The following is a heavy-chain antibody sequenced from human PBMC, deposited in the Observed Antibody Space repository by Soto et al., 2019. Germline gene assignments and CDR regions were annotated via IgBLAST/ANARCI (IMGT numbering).Heavy chain of an antibody. CDR3: ARVGDPYDI. CDR1: GGSFSDYY. J-gene: IGHJ6*02. D-gene: IGHD3-10*01. CDR2: IYYSGST. V-gene: IGHV4-34*10. Sequence: GPRKASETLSLTCAVYGGSFSDYYWSWIRQPPGKGLEWIGYIYYSGSTFYNPSLKSRISMSVDTSKNQFSLKVSSVTAADTAVYYCARVGDPYDIWGQGTTVTV.